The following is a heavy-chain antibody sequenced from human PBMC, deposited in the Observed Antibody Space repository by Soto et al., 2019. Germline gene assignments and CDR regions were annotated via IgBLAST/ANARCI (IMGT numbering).Heavy chain of an antibody. CDR2: ISAYNGNT. CDR3: ARYGIAAAGDDAFDL. J-gene: IGHJ3*01. V-gene: IGHV1-18*04. D-gene: IGHD6-13*01. CDR1: VYTFTGYG. Sequence: XSVKVSCKASVYTFTGYGISWVRQAPGQGLEWMGWISAYNGNTNYAQKLQGRVTMTTNTSTSTAYMELRSLRSDDTAVYYCARYGIAAAGDDAFDLWGQGTMVTVSS.